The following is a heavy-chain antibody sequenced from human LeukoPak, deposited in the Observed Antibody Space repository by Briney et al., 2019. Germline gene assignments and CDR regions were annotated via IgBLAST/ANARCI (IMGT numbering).Heavy chain of an antibody. CDR3: AKVKGGGVVGPAALFDY. CDR1: GFTFSSYA. J-gene: IGHJ4*02. CDR2: INSGGST. Sequence: PGGSLRLSCAASGFTFSSYAMSWVRQAPGKGLEWVSAINSGGSTYYADSVKGRFTISRDNSKNTLYLQMNSLRAEDTAVYYCAKVKGGGVVGPAALFDYWGQGTLVSVCS. D-gene: IGHD3-3*01. V-gene: IGHV3-23*01.